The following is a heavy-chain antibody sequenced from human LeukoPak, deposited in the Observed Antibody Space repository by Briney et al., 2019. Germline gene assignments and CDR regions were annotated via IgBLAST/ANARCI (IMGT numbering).Heavy chain of an antibody. CDR1: GFTFSSYA. CDR2: ISYDGSNK. V-gene: IGHV3-30-3*01. D-gene: IGHD3-22*01. CDR3: ARVEDCYDREDAFDI. Sequence: GGSLRLSCAASGFTFSSYAMHWVRQAPGKGLEWVAVISYDGSNKYYADSVKGRFTISRDNSKNTLYLQMNSLRAEDTAVYYCARVEDCYDREDAFDIWGQGTMVTVSS. J-gene: IGHJ3*02.